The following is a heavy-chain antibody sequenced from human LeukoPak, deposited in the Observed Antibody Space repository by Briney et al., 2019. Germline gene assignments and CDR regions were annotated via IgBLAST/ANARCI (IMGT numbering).Heavy chain of an antibody. CDR3: ANWGSYRYTVVDY. V-gene: IGHV3-23*01. J-gene: IGHJ4*02. Sequence: PGGSLRLSCAASGFTFSTYAMSWVRQAPGKGLEWVSAIGGSGGSTYYADSVKGRFTISRDNSKNTLYLQMNSLRAEDTAVYYCANWGSYRYTVVDYWGQGTLVTVSS. D-gene: IGHD3-16*02. CDR1: GFTFSTYA. CDR2: IGGSGGST.